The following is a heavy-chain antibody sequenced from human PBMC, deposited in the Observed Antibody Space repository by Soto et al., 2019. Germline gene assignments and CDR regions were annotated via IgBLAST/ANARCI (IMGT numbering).Heavy chain of an antibody. D-gene: IGHD1-26*01. Sequence: GGSMRLSCAAAGFTFSSYGMHWVRQATGKGLEWVSAIGTAGDTYYPGSVKGRFTISRENAKNSLYLQMNSLRAGDTAVYYCARCLLPGDAFDIWGQGTMVTVSS. CDR1: GFTFSSYG. CDR3: ARCLLPGDAFDI. J-gene: IGHJ3*02. V-gene: IGHV3-13*01. CDR2: IGTAGDT.